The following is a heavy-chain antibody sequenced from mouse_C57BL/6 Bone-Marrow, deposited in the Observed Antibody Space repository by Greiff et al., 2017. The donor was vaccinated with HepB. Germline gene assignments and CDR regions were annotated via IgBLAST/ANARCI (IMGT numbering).Heavy chain of an antibody. CDR1: GYAFSSYW. D-gene: IGHD2-5*01. CDR2: IYPGDGDT. Sequence: VQLQESGAELVKPGASVKISCKASGYAFSSYWMNWVKQRPGKGLEWIGQIYPGDGDTNYNGKFKGKATLTADKSSSTAYMQLSSLTSEDSAVYFCARGGSNYVVAYWGQGTLVTVSA. CDR3: ARGGSNYVVAY. V-gene: IGHV1-80*01. J-gene: IGHJ3*01.